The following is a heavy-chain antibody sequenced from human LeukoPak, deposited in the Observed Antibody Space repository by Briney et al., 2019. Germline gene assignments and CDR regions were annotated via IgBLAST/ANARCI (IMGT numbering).Heavy chain of an antibody. CDR3: ARDRYYDSSGYSYGGGFDP. D-gene: IGHD3-22*01. Sequence: ASVKVSCKASGYTFTRYGISWVGQAPGQGLEWMGWISGYNGNTNYAQKLQGRVTMTTDTSTSTAYMELRSLRSDDTAVYYCARDRYYDSSGYSYGGGFDPWGQGTLVTVSS. J-gene: IGHJ5*02. CDR2: ISGYNGNT. V-gene: IGHV1-18*01. CDR1: GYTFTRYG.